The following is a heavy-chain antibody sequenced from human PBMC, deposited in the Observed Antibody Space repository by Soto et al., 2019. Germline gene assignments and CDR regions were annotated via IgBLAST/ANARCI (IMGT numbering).Heavy chain of an antibody. CDR2: IIPIFGTA. V-gene: IGHV1-69*13. Sequence: SVKVSCKASGGTFSSYAISWVRQAPGQGLEWMGGIIPIFGTANYAQKFQGRVTITADESTSTAYMELSSLRSEDTAVYYCASADYYDSSGYLNWFDPWGQGTLVTV. J-gene: IGHJ5*02. CDR1: GGTFSSYA. CDR3: ASADYYDSSGYLNWFDP. D-gene: IGHD3-22*01.